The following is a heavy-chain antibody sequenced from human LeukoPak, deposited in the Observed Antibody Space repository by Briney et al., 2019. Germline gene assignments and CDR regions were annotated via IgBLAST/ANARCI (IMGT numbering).Heavy chain of an antibody. CDR1: GGSISSYF. V-gene: IGHV4-59*08. Sequence: SETLSLTCTVSGGSISSYFWSWIRQPPGKGLEWIGYIYYSGSTNYNPSLKSRVTISVDTSMHQFSLKLTSVTAADTAVYYCARHGGGFGSGTYYNFDRWGQGTLVTVSS. J-gene: IGHJ4*02. CDR3: ARHGGGFGSGTYYNFDR. D-gene: IGHD3-10*01. CDR2: IYYSGST.